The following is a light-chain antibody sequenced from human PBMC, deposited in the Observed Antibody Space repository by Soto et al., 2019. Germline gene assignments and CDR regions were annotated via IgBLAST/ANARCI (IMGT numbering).Light chain of an antibody. CDR3: SSFAGNNNLV. CDR2: EVS. J-gene: IGLJ2*01. Sequence: QSALTKPPSASGSPGQSVTISCTGTSSDVGVYNYVSWYQQHPGKAPKHMIYEVSKRPSGVPDRFSGSKSGNTASLTVSGLQAEDEADYYCSSFAGNNNLVFGGGTKLTVL. CDR1: SSDVGVYNY. V-gene: IGLV2-8*01.